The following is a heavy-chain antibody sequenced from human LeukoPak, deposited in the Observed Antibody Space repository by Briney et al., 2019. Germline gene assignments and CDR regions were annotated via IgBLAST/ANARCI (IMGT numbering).Heavy chain of an antibody. CDR2: IYYSGST. J-gene: IGHJ4*02. CDR1: GGPISSSSCY. CDR3: ARLTGIAVAHFDY. D-gene: IGHD6-19*01. Sequence: SETLSLTCTVSGGPISSSSCYWGWIRQPPGKGLEWIGSIYYSGSTYYNPSLKSRVTISVDTSKNQFSLKLSSVTAADTAVYYCARLTGIAVAHFDYWGQGTLVTVSS. V-gene: IGHV4-39*01.